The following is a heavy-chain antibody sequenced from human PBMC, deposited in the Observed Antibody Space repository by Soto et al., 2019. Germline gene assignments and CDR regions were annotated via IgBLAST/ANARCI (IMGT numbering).Heavy chain of an antibody. J-gene: IGHJ4*02. V-gene: IGHV3-30*18. D-gene: IGHD6-19*01. Sequence: GGSLRLSCAASGFTFSSYGMHWVRQAPGKGLEWVAVISYDGSNKYYADSVKGRFTISRDNSKNTLYLQMNSLRAEDTAVYYCAKAAALRAVAGTWFDYWGQGTLVTVSS. CDR1: GFTFSSYG. CDR3: AKAAALRAVAGTWFDY. CDR2: ISYDGSNK.